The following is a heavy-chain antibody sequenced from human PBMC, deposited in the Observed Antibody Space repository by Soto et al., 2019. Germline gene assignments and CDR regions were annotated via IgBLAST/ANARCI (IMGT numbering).Heavy chain of an antibody. D-gene: IGHD4-17*01. CDR2: IYYSGST. Sequence: SETLSLTCTVSGGSISSYYWSWIRQPPGKGLEWIGYIYYSGSTNYNPSLKSRVTISVDTSKNQFSLKLSSVTAADTAVYYCARVYGDFLDYWGQVTLVTVSS. J-gene: IGHJ4*02. V-gene: IGHV4-59*01. CDR3: ARVYGDFLDY. CDR1: GGSISSYY.